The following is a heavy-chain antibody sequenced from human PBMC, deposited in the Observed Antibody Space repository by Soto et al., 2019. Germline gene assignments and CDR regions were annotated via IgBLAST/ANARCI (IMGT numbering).Heavy chain of an antibody. V-gene: IGHV4-59*01. J-gene: IGHJ2*01. D-gene: IGHD3-22*01. CDR1: GGSISRYY. Sequence: QVQLQESGPGLVKPSETLSLTCTVSGGSISRYYWSWIRQPPGKGLEWIGYIYYSGSTNYNPSLNSRVTRSVDTSKNQFSRKLTSVTAADTAVYFCARWAYYYDSSGYNNWYFDLWGRGTLVTVSS. CDR2: IYYSGST. CDR3: ARWAYYYDSSGYNNWYFDL.